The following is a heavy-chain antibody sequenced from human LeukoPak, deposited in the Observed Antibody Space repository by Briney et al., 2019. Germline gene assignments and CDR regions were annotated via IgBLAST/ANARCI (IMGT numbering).Heavy chain of an antibody. CDR1: GDPINNTYF. V-gene: IGHV4-38-2*02. J-gene: IGHJ4*02. CDR3: VREVRYHDDSGYPDS. D-gene: IGHD3-22*01. CDR2: IDQGGDT. Sequence: PSETLSLTCDVFGDPINNTYFWGWIRRPPGKGLQWIGSIDQGGDTYFESSLKGRVYLSVDTSKNQFSLTLTPVTDADTAIYHCVREVRYHDDSGYPDSWGQGTLVIVSS.